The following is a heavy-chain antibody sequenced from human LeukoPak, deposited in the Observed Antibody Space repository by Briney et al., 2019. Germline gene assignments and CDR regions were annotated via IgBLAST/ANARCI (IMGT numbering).Heavy chain of an antibody. Sequence: GGSLRLSCAASGFTFSSYNMNWVRQAPGKGLEWVSSISSSTNYIYYADSVKGRFTISRDNAKNSLYLQMNSLRAEDTAVYYCARLPYPDAFDIWGQGTMVTVSS. V-gene: IGHV3-21*01. J-gene: IGHJ3*02. CDR2: ISSSTNYI. CDR3: ARLPYPDAFDI. CDR1: GFTFSSYN.